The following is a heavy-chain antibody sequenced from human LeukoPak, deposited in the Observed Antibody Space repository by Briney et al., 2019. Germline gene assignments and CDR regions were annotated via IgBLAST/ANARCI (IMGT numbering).Heavy chain of an antibody. CDR3: ARVPETLHYYYYYYMDV. J-gene: IGHJ6*03. V-gene: IGHV3-30*04. CDR1: GFTFSSYA. Sequence: GGSLRLSCAASGFTFSSYAMHWVRQAPGKGLEWVAVISYDGSNKYYADSVKGRFTISRDNSKNTLYLQMNSLRAEDTAVYYCARVPETLHYYYYYYMDVWGKGTTVTISS. CDR2: ISYDGSNK.